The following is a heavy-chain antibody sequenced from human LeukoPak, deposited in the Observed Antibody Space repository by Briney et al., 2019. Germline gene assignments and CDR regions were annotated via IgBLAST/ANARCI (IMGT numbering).Heavy chain of an antibody. CDR1: GFTFSSNA. CDR3: AKVRSDYYDILTGNYNPLFDY. Sequence: GGSLRLSRAASGFTFSSNAMSWVRQAPGKGLEWVSAIRGSGGGTYYADSVKGRFSISRDNSKNTLYLQMNSLRAEDTAVYYCAKVRSDYYDILTGNYNPLFDYWGQGTLVTVSS. D-gene: IGHD3-9*01. J-gene: IGHJ4*02. CDR2: IRGSGGGT. V-gene: IGHV3-23*01.